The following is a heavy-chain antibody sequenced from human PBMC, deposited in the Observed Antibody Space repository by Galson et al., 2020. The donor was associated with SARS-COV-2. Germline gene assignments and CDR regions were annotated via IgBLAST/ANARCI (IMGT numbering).Heavy chain of an antibody. Sequence: GGSLRLSCTASGDKFSKYVISWARLAPGKGPEWVTGISGEGDDTFYADSVKGRFTISRDNPKNTLSLQMRGLTVADAAAYYCLKIGRDGYNSHNDWGQGTLVTVSS. J-gene: IGHJ4*02. V-gene: IGHV3-23*01. CDR1: GDKFSKYV. D-gene: IGHD5-12*01. CDR3: LKIGRDGYNSHND. CDR2: ISGEGDDT.